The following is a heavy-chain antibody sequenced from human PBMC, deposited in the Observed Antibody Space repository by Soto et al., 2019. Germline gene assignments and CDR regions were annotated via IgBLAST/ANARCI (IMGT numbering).Heavy chain of an antibody. J-gene: IGHJ4*02. D-gene: IGHD3-22*01. CDR3: ARVKYYDSSGYYSSLDY. Sequence: QVQLQESGPGLVKPSQTLSLTCTVSGGSISSGGYYWSWIRQHPGKGLEWIGYIYYSGSTYYNPSLMSRVTISVDTSKNQFSLKLSSVTAADTAVYYCARVKYYDSSGYYSSLDYWGQETLVTVSS. CDR1: GGSISSGGYY. CDR2: IYYSGST. V-gene: IGHV4-31*03.